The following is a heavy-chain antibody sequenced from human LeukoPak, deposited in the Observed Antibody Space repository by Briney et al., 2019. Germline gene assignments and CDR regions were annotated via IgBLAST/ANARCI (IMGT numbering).Heavy chain of an antibody. CDR3: ARDSGFPYYYYGMDV. V-gene: IGHV3-48*03. CDR1: GFTFSSYD. CDR2: ISSSGSTI. J-gene: IGHJ6*02. Sequence: PGGSLRLSCAASGFTFSSYDMNWVRQAPGKGLEWVSYISSSGSTIYYADSVKGRFTISRDNAKSSLYLQMNSLRAEDTAVYYCARDSGFPYYYYGMDVWGQGTTVTVSS.